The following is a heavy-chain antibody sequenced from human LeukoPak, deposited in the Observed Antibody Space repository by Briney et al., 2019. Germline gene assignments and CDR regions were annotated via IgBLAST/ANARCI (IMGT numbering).Heavy chain of an antibody. CDR2: IYYSGST. J-gene: IGHJ4*02. V-gene: IGHV4-39*01. Sequence: SETLSHTCTVSGGSISSSSYYWGWIRQPPGKGLEWIGSIYYSGSTYYNPSLKSRVTISVDTSKNQFSLKLSSVTAADTAVYYCARRGYDSSGSYRNYWGQGTLVTVSS. CDR3: ARRGYDSSGSYRNY. D-gene: IGHD3-22*01. CDR1: GGSISSSSYY.